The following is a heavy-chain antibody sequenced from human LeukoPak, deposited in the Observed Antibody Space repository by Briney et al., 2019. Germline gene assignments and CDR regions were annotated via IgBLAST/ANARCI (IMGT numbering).Heavy chain of an antibody. J-gene: IGHJ4*02. CDR3: AMTGYSSGWWGAYFDY. CDR2: FDPEDGET. CDR1: GYTLTELS. Sequence: GASVKVSCKVSGYTLTELSMHWVRQAPGKGIERMGGFDPEDGETIYAQKLQGTVTMTKDTSTDTAHKELSSLRSEDTVVYYCAMTGYSSGWWGAYFDYWGQGTLVTVSS. D-gene: IGHD6-19*01. V-gene: IGHV1-24*01.